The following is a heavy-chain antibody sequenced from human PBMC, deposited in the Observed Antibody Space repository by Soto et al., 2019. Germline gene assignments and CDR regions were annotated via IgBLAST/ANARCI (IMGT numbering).Heavy chain of an antibody. CDR2: INSDVSNT. CDR3: ARDFEGLGY. V-gene: IGHV3-74*01. CDR1: GFTFSTYR. J-gene: IGHJ4*02. Sequence: GGSLRLSCAASGFTFSTYRMHWVRQAPGKGLVWVSLINSDVSNTNYADSVKGRFTISRDNAKNTLYLQMNSLRAEDTAVYYCARDFEGLGYWGQGTLVTVSS.